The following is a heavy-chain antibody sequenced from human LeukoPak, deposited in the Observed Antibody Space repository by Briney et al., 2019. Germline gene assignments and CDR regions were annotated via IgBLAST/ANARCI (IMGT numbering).Heavy chain of an antibody. CDR1: GGSIGSYH. D-gene: IGHD5-12*01. J-gene: IGHJ4*02. Sequence: SETLSLTCTVSGGSIGSYHWNWIRQPSGKGLEWIGIVFNNGGTKHNPSLKSRVAISADTSKNQFALKLTSVTAADTAVYYCVASYGGYVLDYWGQGALVIVSS. V-gene: IGHV4-59*01. CDR3: VASYGGYVLDY. CDR2: VFNNGGT.